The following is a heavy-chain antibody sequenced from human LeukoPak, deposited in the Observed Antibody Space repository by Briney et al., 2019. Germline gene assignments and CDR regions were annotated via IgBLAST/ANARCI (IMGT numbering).Heavy chain of an antibody. CDR2: TYYSGST. D-gene: IGHD2-2*01. J-gene: IGHJ4*02. Sequence: KPSETLSLTCTVSGGSISSSSYYWGWIRQPPGKGLEWIGSTYYSGSTYYNPSLKSRVTISVDTSKNQFSLKLSSVTAADTAVYYCAAQTSFIVVVPAANSSSDYWGQGTLVTVSS. CDR3: AAQTSFIVVVPAANSSSDY. CDR1: GGSISSSSYY. V-gene: IGHV4-39*01.